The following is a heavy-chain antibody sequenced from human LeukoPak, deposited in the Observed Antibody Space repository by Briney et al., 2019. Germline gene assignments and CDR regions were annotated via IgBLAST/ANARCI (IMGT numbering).Heavy chain of an antibody. CDR1: GYSFTTYW. CDR3: ARREGFDSSGADY. V-gene: IGHV5-51*01. J-gene: IGHJ4*02. CDR2: IYPGDSDT. D-gene: IGHD3-22*01. Sequence: GESLKISCKGSGYSFTTYWIAWVRQMPGKGLEWMGIIYPGDSDTRHSPSFQGQVTISADKSINTAYLQWSSLKASDTAIYYCARREGFDSSGADYWGQGTLVTVSS.